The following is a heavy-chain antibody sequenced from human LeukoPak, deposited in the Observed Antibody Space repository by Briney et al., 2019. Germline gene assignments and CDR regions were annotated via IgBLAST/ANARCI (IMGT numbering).Heavy chain of an antibody. CDR3: ARGLNDYVWGSYRFRINDAFDI. Sequence: TLSLTCTVSGGSISSGGYYWSWIRQHPGKGLEWIVYIYYSGSTYYNPSLKSRVTISVDTSKNQFSLKLSSVTAADTAVYYCARGLNDYVWGSYRFRINDAFDIWGQGTMVTVSS. D-gene: IGHD3-16*02. V-gene: IGHV4-31*03. CDR1: GGSISSGGYY. J-gene: IGHJ3*02. CDR2: IYYSGST.